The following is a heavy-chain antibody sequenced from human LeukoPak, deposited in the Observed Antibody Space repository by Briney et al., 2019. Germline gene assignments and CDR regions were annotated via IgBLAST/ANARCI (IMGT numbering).Heavy chain of an antibody. Sequence: ASVKVSCKASGYTFPSYFMHWVRQAPGQGLEWMGIINPTGGSTTYAQKFQGRVTITRDTSASTAYMELSSLRSEDTAVYYCARRMITFGGALDYWGQGTLITVSS. CDR1: GYTFPSYF. CDR3: ARRMITFGGALDY. V-gene: IGHV1-46*03. D-gene: IGHD3-16*01. J-gene: IGHJ4*02. CDR2: INPTGGST.